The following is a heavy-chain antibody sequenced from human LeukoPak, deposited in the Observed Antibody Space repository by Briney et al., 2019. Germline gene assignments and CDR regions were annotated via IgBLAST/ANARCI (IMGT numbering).Heavy chain of an antibody. CDR2: IKSDGSET. V-gene: IGHV3-7*01. Sequence: GGSLRLACAASGFTFSNYWMGWVRPAPGKGLEYVANIKSDGSETYYVDSVKGRFTISRDNARNSPYLQVNSLRAEDTAVYYCARDVWGRLDYWGQGTLVPVSS. D-gene: IGHD2-8*01. CDR1: GFTFSNYW. J-gene: IGHJ4*02. CDR3: ARDVWGRLDY.